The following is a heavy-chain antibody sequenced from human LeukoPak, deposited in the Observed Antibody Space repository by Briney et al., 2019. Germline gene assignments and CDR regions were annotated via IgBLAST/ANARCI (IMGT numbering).Heavy chain of an antibody. J-gene: IGHJ5*02. CDR1: GGSISSSSYY. V-gene: IGHV4-39*01. Sequence: SETLSLTCTVSGGSISSSSYYWGWIRQPPGKGLEWIGSIYYSGSTYYNPSLKSRVTISVDTSKNQFSLKLSSVTAADTAVYYCARQVVVVAADWFDPWCQGTLVTVSS. CDR2: IYYSGST. CDR3: ARQVVVVAADWFDP. D-gene: IGHD2-15*01.